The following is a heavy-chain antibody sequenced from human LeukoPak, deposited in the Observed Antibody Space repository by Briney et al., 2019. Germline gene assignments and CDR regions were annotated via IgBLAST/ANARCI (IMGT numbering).Heavy chain of an antibody. CDR1: GYTFTSYG. D-gene: IGHD1-26*01. J-gene: IGHJ4*02. CDR3: ARRYSGSYYLDY. V-gene: IGHV1-18*01. CDR2: ISAYNGNT. Sequence: RASVKVSFKASGYTFTSYGISWVRQAPGQGLEWMGWISAYNGNTNYAQKLQGRVTMSTDTSTSTAYMELRSLRSDDTAVYYCARRYSGSYYLDYWGQGTLVTVSS.